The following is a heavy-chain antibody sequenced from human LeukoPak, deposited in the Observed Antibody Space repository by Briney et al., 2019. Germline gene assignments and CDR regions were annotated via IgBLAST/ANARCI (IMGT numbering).Heavy chain of an antibody. D-gene: IGHD5-18*01. CDR1: GGSISTYY. V-gene: IGHV4-59*01. Sequence: PSETLSLTCTVSGGSISTYYWSWLRQPPGKGLEGLGYIYLSGNTDYNPSLESRVTISVDTSQNQSSLKLSSVTAAATAVYYCARGGGFSYGFSYYYGMDVWGKGTTVTVSS. CDR3: ARGGGFSYGFSYYYGMDV. J-gene: IGHJ6*04. CDR2: IYLSGNT.